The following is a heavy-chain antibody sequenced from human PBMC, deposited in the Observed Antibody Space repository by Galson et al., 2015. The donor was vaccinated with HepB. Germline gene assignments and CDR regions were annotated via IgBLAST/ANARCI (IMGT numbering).Heavy chain of an antibody. Sequence: SVKVSCKASGGTFSSYAINWVRQAPGRGLEWMGGIIPIFGRASYAQNFQGRVTIIADKSTSTAYMELSSLRSEDTAVYYCASPSYHYCSGTSCPFDSWGQGTLVTVSS. CDR3: ASPSYHYCSGTSCPFDS. D-gene: IGHD2-2*01. CDR2: IIPIFGRA. V-gene: IGHV1-69*06. CDR1: GGTFSSYA. J-gene: IGHJ4*02.